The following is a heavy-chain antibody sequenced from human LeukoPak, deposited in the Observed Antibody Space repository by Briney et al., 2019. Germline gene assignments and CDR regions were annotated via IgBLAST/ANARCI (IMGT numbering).Heavy chain of an antibody. Sequence: SETLSLTCAVYGGSFSGYYWTWIRQPPGKGLEWIGEINHSGNTNYNPSLKSRVTISVDTSKNQFSLNLSPVTAADTAVYYCARGQRVAGDPYDYWGQGTLVTVSS. CDR3: ARGQRVAGDPYDY. D-gene: IGHD6-19*01. CDR1: GGSFSGYY. V-gene: IGHV4-34*01. J-gene: IGHJ4*02. CDR2: INHSGNT.